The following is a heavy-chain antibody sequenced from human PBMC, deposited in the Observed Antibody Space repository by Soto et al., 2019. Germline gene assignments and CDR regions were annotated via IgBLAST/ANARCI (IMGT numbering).Heavy chain of an antibody. CDR1: GYTFTSYA. Sequence: QVQLVQSGAEVKKPGASVKVSCKASGYTFTSYAMHWVRQAPGQRLEWMGWINAGNGNTKYSQKFQGRVTITRDTSASTAYMELSSLRSEDTAVYYCARDLNAYYYYYMDVRGKGTTVTVSS. V-gene: IGHV1-3*01. CDR2: INAGNGNT. CDR3: ARDLNAYYYYYMDV. D-gene: IGHD1-1*01. J-gene: IGHJ6*03.